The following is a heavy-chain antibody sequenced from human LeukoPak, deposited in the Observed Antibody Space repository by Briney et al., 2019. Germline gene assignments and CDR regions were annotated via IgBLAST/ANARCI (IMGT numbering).Heavy chain of an antibody. J-gene: IGHJ4*02. CDR2: INPTSTSI. Sequence: PGGSLRLSCAASGLTFSDYSINWVRQAPGKGLEWVSSINPTSTSIYYADAVKGRFTISRDNARSSLYLQMNSLRAEDTAVYYCARVTSSSLYSFDYWGQGTLVTVSS. D-gene: IGHD6-13*01. CDR1: GLTFSDYS. CDR3: ARVTSSSLYSFDY. V-gene: IGHV3-21*01.